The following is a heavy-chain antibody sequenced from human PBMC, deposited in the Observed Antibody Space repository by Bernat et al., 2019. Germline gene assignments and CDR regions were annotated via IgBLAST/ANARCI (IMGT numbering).Heavy chain of an antibody. CDR3: ATDLGVGAATQHDY. D-gene: IGHD2-15*01. Sequence: QVQLVQSGAEVKKPGASVKVSCKVSGYTLTELSIHWVRQAPGKGLEWMGGFDPEDGETIYAQKFQGRVTMTEDTSTDTAYMELISLRSEDTAVYYWATDLGVGAATQHDYWGQGTLVTVSS. J-gene: IGHJ4*02. CDR2: FDPEDGET. CDR1: GYTLTELS. V-gene: IGHV1-24*01.